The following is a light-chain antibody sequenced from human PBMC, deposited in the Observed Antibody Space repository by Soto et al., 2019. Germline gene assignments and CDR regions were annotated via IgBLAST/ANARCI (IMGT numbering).Light chain of an antibody. CDR3: QQANSFPIT. CDR2: AAS. CDR1: QGIAGS. V-gene: IGKV1-12*01. Sequence: DIQMTQSPSSVSASVGDRVTITCRASQGIAGSLAWYQQKPGKAPKLLIFAASSLQSGVPSRFSGRGSGTDFTLTISSLQPEDFATYYCQQANSFPITFGQGTRLEIK. J-gene: IGKJ5*01.